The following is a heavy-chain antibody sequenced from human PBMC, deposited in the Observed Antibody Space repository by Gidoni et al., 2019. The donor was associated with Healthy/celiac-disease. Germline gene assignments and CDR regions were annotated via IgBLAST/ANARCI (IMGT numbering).Heavy chain of an antibody. D-gene: IGHD5-12*01. CDR3: ARSPEPSQYSGYDPPTYNWFDP. V-gene: IGHV1-69*01. Sequence: QGQLVQSGAEVKTPGSSVKVSCKASGGTFSSYAISWGRQAPGQGLEWTGGFTPIFGTANYAQKVQGRVTITADESTSPAYMELSSLRSEDTAVYYCARSPEPSQYSGYDPPTYNWFDPWGQGTLVTVSS. J-gene: IGHJ5*02. CDR1: GGTFSSYA. CDR2: FTPIFGTA.